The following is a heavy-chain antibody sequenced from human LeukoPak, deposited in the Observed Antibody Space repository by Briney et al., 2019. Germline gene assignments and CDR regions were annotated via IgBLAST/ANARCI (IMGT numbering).Heavy chain of an antibody. CDR2: FDPEDGET. CDR1: GYTLTELS. D-gene: IGHD6-13*01. J-gene: IGHJ6*02. V-gene: IGHV1-24*01. Sequence: ASVTVSCKVSGYTLTELSMHWVRQAPGKGLEWMGGFDPEDGETIYAQKFQGRVTMTEDTSTDTAYMELSSLRSEDTAVYYCATAFPSSSWSHYYYYYGMDVWGQGTTVTVSS. CDR3: ATAFPSSSWSHYYYYYGMDV.